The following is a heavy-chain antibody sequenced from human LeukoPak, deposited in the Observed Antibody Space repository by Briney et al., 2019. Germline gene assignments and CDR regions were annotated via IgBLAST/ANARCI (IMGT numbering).Heavy chain of an antibody. CDR1: GYTFTSYG. CDR2: MNPNSGNT. V-gene: IGHV1-8*01. D-gene: IGHD6-13*01. Sequence: VASVKVSCKASGYTFTSYGINWVRQATGQGLEWMGWMNPNSGNTGYAQKFQGRVTMTRNTSISTAYMELSSLRSEDTAVYYCAREYAGYSSSWTFYYYGMDVWGQGTTVTVSS. CDR3: AREYAGYSSSWTFYYYGMDV. J-gene: IGHJ6*02.